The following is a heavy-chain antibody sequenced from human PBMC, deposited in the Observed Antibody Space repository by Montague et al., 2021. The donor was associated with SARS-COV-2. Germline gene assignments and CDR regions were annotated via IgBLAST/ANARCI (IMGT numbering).Heavy chain of an antibody. Sequence: VKPTQTLTLTCTLSGLPLSTSGLCVGWIRQPPGKALEWLALTDWDDDKYYSPSLKTRLSISKDTSKNQVVLTMANMEPVDTATYYCARIPNDSRYVSYFDYWGQGILVTVSS. CDR3: ARIPNDSRYVSYFDY. V-gene: IGHV2-70*01. D-gene: IGHD6-13*01. J-gene: IGHJ4*02. CDR2: TDWDDDK. CDR1: GLPLSTSGLC.